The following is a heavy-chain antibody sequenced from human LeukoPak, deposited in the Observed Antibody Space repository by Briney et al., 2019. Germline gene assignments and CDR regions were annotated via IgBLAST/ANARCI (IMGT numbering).Heavy chain of an antibody. Sequence: KNGEALKISCKGSGYRFTSYWIGWVRQMPGKGLEWMGIIYPGDSDTRYSPSFQGQVTISADKSISTAYLQWSSLKASDTAMYYCARLAPPGPPGIRIAVAGRGYFDYWGQGTLVTVSS. V-gene: IGHV5-51*01. CDR1: GYRFTSYW. CDR2: IYPGDSDT. CDR3: ARLAPPGPPGIRIAVAGRGYFDY. D-gene: IGHD6-19*01. J-gene: IGHJ4*02.